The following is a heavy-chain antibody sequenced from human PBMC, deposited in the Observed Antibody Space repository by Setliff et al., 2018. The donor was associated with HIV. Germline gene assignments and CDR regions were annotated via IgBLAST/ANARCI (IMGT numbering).Heavy chain of an antibody. CDR3: ASGAGYSSGWYLFDY. D-gene: IGHD6-19*01. CDR2: IYHSGST. J-gene: IGHJ4*02. Sequence: PSETLSLTCTVSGYSISSGYYWGWIRQPPGKGLEWIGSIYHSGSTYYNPSLKSRVTISVDTSKNQFSLKLSPVTAADTAVYYCASGAGYSSGWYLFDYWGQGTLVTVSS. V-gene: IGHV4-38-2*02. CDR1: GYSISSGYY.